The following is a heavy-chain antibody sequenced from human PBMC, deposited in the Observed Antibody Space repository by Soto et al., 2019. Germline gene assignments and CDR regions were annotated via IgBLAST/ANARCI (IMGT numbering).Heavy chain of an antibody. V-gene: IGHV3-49*03. D-gene: IGHD3-10*01. J-gene: IGHJ6*01. CDR1: GFTYGDYP. Sequence: SLRLSCTASGFTYGDYPMSWLRQAPGPGLERVGFIRRKTSGGTTEYAASVKGRFTISRDDSKSIAYLQMNSLKTEDTAVYYCTIEYYYGSGSEYIVDYHGMGVWGQGTTVTV. CDR2: IRRKTSGGTT. CDR3: TIEYYYGSGSEYIVDYHGMGV.